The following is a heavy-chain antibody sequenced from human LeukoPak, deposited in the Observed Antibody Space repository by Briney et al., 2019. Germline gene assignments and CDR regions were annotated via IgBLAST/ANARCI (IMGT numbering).Heavy chain of an antibody. D-gene: IGHD3-3*01. CDR2: INSDESST. CDR1: GIAFSSYW. CDR3: EANFWSGYYGP. V-gene: IGHV3-74*01. J-gene: IGHJ5*02. Sequence: GGSLRLSCAASGIAFSSYWMHWVRQAPGKGLVWVSRINSDESSTSYADSVKGRFTISRDNAKNTLYLQMNSLRAEDTAVYYCEANFWSGYYGPWGQGTLVTVSS.